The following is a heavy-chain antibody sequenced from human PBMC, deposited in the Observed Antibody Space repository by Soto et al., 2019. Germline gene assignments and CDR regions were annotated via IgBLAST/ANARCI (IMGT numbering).Heavy chain of an antibody. D-gene: IGHD3-22*01. CDR3: ARPRTYDYESSSYYGHQFDD. CDR1: GGIFRRHP. Sequence: QVQLVQSGAEVKKPGSSVKVSCKTSGGIFRRHPIDWVRQAPGQGLEWMGGIAPQLGRVIYPREFQGRVTLYADELKNTSYLELSGLTSEDTAVYYCARPRTYDYESSSYYGHQFDDWGQGTLVTVSS. CDR2: IAPQLGRV. J-gene: IGHJ4*02. V-gene: IGHV1-69*01.